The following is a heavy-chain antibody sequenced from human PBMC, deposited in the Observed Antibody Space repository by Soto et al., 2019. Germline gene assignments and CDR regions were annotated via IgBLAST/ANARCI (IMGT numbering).Heavy chain of an antibody. Sequence: SGPTLVNPTQTLTLTCTFSGFSLSTSGVGVGWIRQPPGKALEWLALIYWDDDKRYSPSLKSRLTITKDTSKNQVVLTMTNMDPVDTATYYCAHSRGYCSSTSCYEYFQHWGQGTLVTVSS. D-gene: IGHD2-2*01. CDR3: AHSRGYCSSTSCYEYFQH. J-gene: IGHJ1*01. CDR1: GFSLSTSGVG. V-gene: IGHV2-5*02. CDR2: IYWDDDK.